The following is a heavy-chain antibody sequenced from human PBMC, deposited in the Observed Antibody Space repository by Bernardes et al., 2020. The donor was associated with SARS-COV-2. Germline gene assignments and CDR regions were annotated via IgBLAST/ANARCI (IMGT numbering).Heavy chain of an antibody. D-gene: IGHD4-17*01. V-gene: IGHV3-33*01. J-gene: IGHJ6*03. CDR3: AREPTVPYYMDV. Sequence: GGSLRLSCAASGFTFSSYGMHGVRQAPGKGLEWVAVIWYDGSNKYYADSVKGRFTISRDNSKNTLYLQMNSLRAEDTAVYYCAREPTVPYYMDVWGKGTTVTVSS. CDR1: GFTFSSYG. CDR2: IWYDGSNK.